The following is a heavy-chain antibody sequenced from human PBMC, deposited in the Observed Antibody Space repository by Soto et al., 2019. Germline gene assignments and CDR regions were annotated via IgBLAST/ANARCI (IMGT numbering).Heavy chain of an antibody. CDR3: AKGTSGDYALGYFQH. CDR2: INPNSGNI. CDR1: GYTFTSYD. D-gene: IGHD4-17*01. J-gene: IGHJ1*01. V-gene: IGHV1-8*01. Sequence: ASVKVSCKASGYTFTSYDINWVRQAPGQGLEWMGWINPNSGNIGYADSVKGRFTISRDNAKNSLYLQMNSLRAEDTALYYCAKGTSGDYALGYFQHWGQGTLVTVSS.